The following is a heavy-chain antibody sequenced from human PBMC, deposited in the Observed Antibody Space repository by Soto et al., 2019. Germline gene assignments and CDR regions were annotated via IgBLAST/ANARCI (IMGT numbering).Heavy chain of an antibody. V-gene: IGHV4-30-4*01. CDR3: DIYGCNSVYFDY. Sequence: QVQLQESGPGLVKPSQTLSLTCTVSGGSISSGDYYWSWIRQPPGKGLEWIGYIYYSGSTYYNPSLKSRGPISVDTSKNQFSLKLSSVTAADTAVYYCDIYGCNSVYFDYWGQGTLVTVSS. J-gene: IGHJ4*02. D-gene: IGHD4-17*01. CDR1: GGSISSGDYY. CDR2: IYYSGST.